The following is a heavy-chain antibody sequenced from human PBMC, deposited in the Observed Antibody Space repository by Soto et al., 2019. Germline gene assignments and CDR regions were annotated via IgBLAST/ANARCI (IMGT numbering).Heavy chain of an antibody. CDR2: IYDSGST. CDR3: ARGTKYYYQGMDV. Sequence: QVQLQESGPGLVKPSETLSLTCTVSGDSINNYYWTWIRQPPGKGLEWIGYIYDSGSTSYNPSLKSRLTISVDTSKNQFSLKVKSVTAADTVVYYCARGTKYYYQGMDVWGQGTTVTVSS. V-gene: IGHV4-59*01. J-gene: IGHJ6*02. CDR1: GDSINNYY.